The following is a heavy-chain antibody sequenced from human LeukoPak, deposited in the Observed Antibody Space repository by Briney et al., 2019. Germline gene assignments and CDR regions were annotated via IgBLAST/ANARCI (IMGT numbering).Heavy chain of an antibody. Sequence: SETLSLTCTVSGGSISSYYWGWIRQPPGKGLEWIGSIYYSGDTYYNPSLRSRVIITVDTSKKQFSLKLTSVTAADTAVYYCARSSAAAGPTHNWFGPWGQGTLVTVPS. CDR1: GGSISSYY. CDR2: IYYSGDT. CDR3: ARSSAAAGPTHNWFGP. J-gene: IGHJ5*02. V-gene: IGHV4-39*01. D-gene: IGHD6-13*01.